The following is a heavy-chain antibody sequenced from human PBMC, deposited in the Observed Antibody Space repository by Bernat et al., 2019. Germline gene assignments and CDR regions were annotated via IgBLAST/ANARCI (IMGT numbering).Heavy chain of an antibody. CDR2: INSDGSST. CDR3: AREGFYDSSGYHDY. V-gene: IGHV3-74*01. J-gene: IGHJ4*02. D-gene: IGHD3-22*01. CDR1: GGSISSSSYY. Sequence: LQLQESGPGLVKPSETLSLTCTVSGGSISSSSYYWGWIRQPPGKGLVWVSRINSDGSSTSYADSVKGRFTISRDNAKNTLYLQMNSLRAEDTAVYYCAREGFYDSSGYHDYWGQGTLVTVSS.